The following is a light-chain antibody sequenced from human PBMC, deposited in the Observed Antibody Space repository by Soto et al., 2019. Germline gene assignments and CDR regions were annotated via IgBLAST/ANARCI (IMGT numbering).Light chain of an antibody. J-gene: IGKJ4*01. Sequence: DIQMTQSPSSVSVSVGDTVTITCRASQGIDDWLAWYQQKPAKAPKLLMYGSSTLQSGVPSRFSGSRSGTDFILTISSLQPEDFATYYCQQAKDFPLTFGGGTKVEIK. V-gene: IGKV1-12*01. CDR1: QGIDDW. CDR3: QQAKDFPLT. CDR2: GSS.